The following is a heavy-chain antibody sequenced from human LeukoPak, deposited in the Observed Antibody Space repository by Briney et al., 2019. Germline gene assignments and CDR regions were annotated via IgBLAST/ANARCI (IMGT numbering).Heavy chain of an antibody. D-gene: IGHD2-21*02. CDR2: ISAYNGNT. CDR3: ARAAPTYCGGDCYFDY. Sequence: GASVKVSCKASGYTFTSYGISWVRQAPGQGLEWMGWISAYNGNTNYAQKLQGRVTMTTDTSTSTAYMGLRSLRSDDTAVYYCARAAPTYCGGDCYFDYWGQGTLVTVSS. CDR1: GYTFTSYG. J-gene: IGHJ4*02. V-gene: IGHV1-18*01.